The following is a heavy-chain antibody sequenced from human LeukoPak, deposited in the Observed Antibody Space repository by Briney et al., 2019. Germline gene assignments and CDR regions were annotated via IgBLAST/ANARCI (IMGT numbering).Heavy chain of an antibody. CDR2: VRNDGFDT. CDR3: ARDRGKDYFGD. Sequence: GGSLRLSCVTSGLTFTNHGFHWLRQAADKGLEWVAFVRNDGFDTYHSNSVKGRSSISRDDSKNTVYLQMNSLRAEDTALYYCARDRGKDYFGDWGQGTQVTVSS. D-gene: IGHD4-23*01. J-gene: IGHJ4*02. CDR1: GLTFTNHG. V-gene: IGHV3-30*02.